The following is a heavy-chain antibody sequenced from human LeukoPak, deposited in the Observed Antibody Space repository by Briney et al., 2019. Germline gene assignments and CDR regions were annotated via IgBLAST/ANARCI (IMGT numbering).Heavy chain of an antibody. Sequence: GGSLRLSCAASGFTFSSYRMNWVRQAPGKGLEWVSYISSSSSTIYYADSVKGRFTIPRDNAKNSLYLQMNSLRAEDTAVYYCARATYGGNDYWGQGTLVTVSS. J-gene: IGHJ4*02. CDR3: ARATYGGNDY. D-gene: IGHD4-23*01. CDR2: ISSSSSTI. CDR1: GFTFSSYR. V-gene: IGHV3-48*04.